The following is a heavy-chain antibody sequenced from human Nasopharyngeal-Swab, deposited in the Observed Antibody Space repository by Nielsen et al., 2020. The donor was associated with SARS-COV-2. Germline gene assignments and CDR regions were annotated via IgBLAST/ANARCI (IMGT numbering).Heavy chain of an antibody. D-gene: IGHD6-19*01. CDR3: AKDRQRLANFDY. Sequence: GESLKISCAASGFTFSSYCMSWVRQAPGKGLEWVSGIGDSGGKTYYADSVKGRFTISRDNSKNTLNLQMNSLRVEDTAIYYCAKDRQRLANFDYWGQGTLVTVSS. CDR2: IGDSGGKT. V-gene: IGHV3-23*01. J-gene: IGHJ4*02. CDR1: GFTFSSYC.